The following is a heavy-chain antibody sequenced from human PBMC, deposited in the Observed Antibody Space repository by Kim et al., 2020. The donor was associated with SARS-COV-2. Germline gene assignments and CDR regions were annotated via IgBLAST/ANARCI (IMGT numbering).Heavy chain of an antibody. V-gene: IGHV4-59*01. CDR3: ARDRVDYGDYYGMDV. D-gene: IGHD4-17*01. J-gene: IGHJ6*02. Sequence: SLTSRVTISVDTSKNQFSLKLSSVTAADTAVYYCARDRVDYGDYYGMDVWGQGTTVTVSS.